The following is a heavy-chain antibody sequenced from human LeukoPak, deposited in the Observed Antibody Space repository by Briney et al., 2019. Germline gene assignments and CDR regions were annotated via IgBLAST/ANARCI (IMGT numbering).Heavy chain of an antibody. D-gene: IGHD6-13*01. V-gene: IGHV3-66*01. CDR1: GFTFSSYA. J-gene: IGHJ4*02. CDR2: ISSAGTT. CDR3: ARDLEAANTYYFDY. Sequence: QAGGSLRLSCAASGFTFSSYAMSWVRQAPGKGLEWVSIISSAGTTYYADSVKGRFTISRDNSKNTVYLQVNSLRDEDTAVYYCARDLEAANTYYFDYWGQGTMVTVSS.